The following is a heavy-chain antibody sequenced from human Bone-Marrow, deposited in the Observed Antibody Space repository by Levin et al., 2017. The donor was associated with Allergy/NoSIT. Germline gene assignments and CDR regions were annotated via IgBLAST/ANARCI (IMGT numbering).Heavy chain of an antibody. J-gene: IGHJ4*02. V-gene: IGHV3-30*18. D-gene: IGHD3-10*01. CDR3: ANDRSLGLGFGRILEF. CDR2: ISHDGSNK. Sequence: LSLTCAASGFTLSTSGMHWVRQAPGKGLEWVSLISHDGSNKVYADSVKGRFSISRDNSKNTLSLQMNRLRPEDTAVYYCANDRSLGLGFGRILEFWGQGTLVSVSS. CDR1: GFTLSTSG.